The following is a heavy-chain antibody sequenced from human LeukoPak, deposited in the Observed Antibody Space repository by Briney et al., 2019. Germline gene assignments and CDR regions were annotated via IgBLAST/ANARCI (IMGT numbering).Heavy chain of an antibody. Sequence: GGSLRPSGAASGFTFSSNETNWGRKAPGKGLEWVSYISSSGSTIYYADSVKGRFTISRDNAKNSLYLQMNSLRAEDTAVYYCARGWVAAAGSFDYWGQGTLVTVSS. CDR3: ARGWVAAAGSFDY. CDR2: ISSSGSTI. J-gene: IGHJ4*02. CDR1: GFTFSSNE. V-gene: IGHV3-48*03. D-gene: IGHD6-13*01.